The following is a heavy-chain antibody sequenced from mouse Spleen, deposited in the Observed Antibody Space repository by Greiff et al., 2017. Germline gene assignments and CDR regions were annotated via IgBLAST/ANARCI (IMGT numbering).Heavy chain of an antibody. V-gene: IGHV5-4*02. CDR3: AREGDGYGNYYAMDY. CDR1: GFTFSDYY. Sequence: EVKLMESGGGLVKPGGSLKLSCAASGFTFSDYYMYWVRRTPEKRLEWVATISDGGSYTYYPDSVKGRFTISKDNAKNNLYLQMSSLKSEDTAMYYCAREGDGYGNYYAMDYWGQGTSVTVSS. D-gene: IGHD2-2*01. CDR2: ISDGGSYT. J-gene: IGHJ4*01.